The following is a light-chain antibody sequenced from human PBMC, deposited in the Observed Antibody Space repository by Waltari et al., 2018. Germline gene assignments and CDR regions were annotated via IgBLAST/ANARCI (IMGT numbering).Light chain of an antibody. CDR3: HHLTKWQEFT. Sequence: ELVFTQSPATLSLSPGERATLSCRASQSARGYLAWYQQKHGQAPRLLIYDASNRATGIPATFSGSGSGTDFTLTISSLEPEDFAVYYCHHLTKWQEFTFGPGTKVDLK. CDR2: DAS. V-gene: IGKV3-11*01. CDR1: QSARGY. J-gene: IGKJ3*01.